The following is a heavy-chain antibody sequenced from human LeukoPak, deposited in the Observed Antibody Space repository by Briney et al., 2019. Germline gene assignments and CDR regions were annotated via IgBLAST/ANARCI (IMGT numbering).Heavy chain of an antibody. J-gene: IGHJ4*02. V-gene: IGHV5-51*01. CDR2: IYPGDSDT. CDR1: GYTFTNYW. CDR3: AIHGGDYGDARIDY. D-gene: IGHD4-17*01. Sequence: GESLKISCRGSGYTFTNYWIGWVRQMPGKGLEGMGIIYPGDSDTRYSPSFQGQVTISADKSISTAYLQWSSLKATDTAMYYCAIHGGDYGDARIDYWGQGTLVTVSS.